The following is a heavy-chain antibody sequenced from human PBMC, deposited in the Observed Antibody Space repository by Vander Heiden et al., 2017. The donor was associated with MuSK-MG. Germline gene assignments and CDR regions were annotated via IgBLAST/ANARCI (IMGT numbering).Heavy chain of an antibody. CDR2: ITPLFGIA. CDR3: ARSSCTTISCYWFEP. J-gene: IGHJ5*02. D-gene: IGHD2-2*01. CDR1: GYTFSDYS. Sequence: QVQLVQSGSEVKKPGSSVKVSCKSSGYTFSDYSLNWVRQAPGQGLEWIGVITPLFGIANYAQKFKGRVSITADTPASTSYMELNGLTSDDTAVYFCARSSCTTISCYWFEPWGQGTLVTVSS. V-gene: IGHV1-69*17.